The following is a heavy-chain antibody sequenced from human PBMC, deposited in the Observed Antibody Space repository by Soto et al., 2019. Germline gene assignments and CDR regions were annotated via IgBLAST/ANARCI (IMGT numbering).Heavy chain of an antibody. V-gene: IGHV3-33*01. CDR1: GFTFSSYG. Sequence: HPGGSLRLSCAASGFTFSSYGMHWVRQAPGKGLEWVAVIWYDGSNKYYADSVKGRFTISRDNSKNTLYLQMNSLRAEDTAVYYCARGSLSYCSSTSCYPHYGMDVWGQGTTVTVSS. D-gene: IGHD2-2*01. CDR2: IWYDGSNK. CDR3: ARGSLSYCSSTSCYPHYGMDV. J-gene: IGHJ6*02.